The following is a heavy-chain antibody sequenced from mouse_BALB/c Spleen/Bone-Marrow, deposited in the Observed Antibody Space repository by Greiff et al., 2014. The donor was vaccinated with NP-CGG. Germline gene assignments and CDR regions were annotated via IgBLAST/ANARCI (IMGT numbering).Heavy chain of an antibody. D-gene: IGHD2-1*01. J-gene: IGHJ2*01. Sequence: VQLQQSGAELVRPGASVKLSCKASGYTFTSYWINWVKQRPGQGLEWIGNIYPSNNYTNYNQKFKDKATLTVDKSSSTAYMQLSSPTSEDSAVYYCTGGNYPYYFDYRGQGTTRTVSS. CDR3: TGGNYPYYFDY. CDR1: GYTFTSYW. V-gene: IGHV1-69*02. CDR2: IYPSNNYT.